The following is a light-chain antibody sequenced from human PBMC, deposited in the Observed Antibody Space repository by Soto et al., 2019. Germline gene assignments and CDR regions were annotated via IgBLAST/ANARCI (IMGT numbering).Light chain of an antibody. J-gene: IGKJ5*01. Sequence: EIVMTQSPATLSVSTGETATLSCRASQSVSSNLAWYQQKPGQAPRLLIYGASTRATGIPARFSGSGSGTEFTLAISSLQSEDFAVYYCQQYNNWPPVTFGQGTRLEIK. CDR1: QSVSSN. V-gene: IGKV3-15*01. CDR3: QQYNNWPPVT. CDR2: GAS.